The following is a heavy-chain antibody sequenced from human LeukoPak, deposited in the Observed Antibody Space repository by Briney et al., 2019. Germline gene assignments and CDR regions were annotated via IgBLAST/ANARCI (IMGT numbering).Heavy chain of an antibody. CDR3: ARGLSMAAAGTGFAFDI. CDR2: IYNSGST. J-gene: IGHJ3*02. V-gene: IGHV4-39*07. Sequence: SETLSLTCNVSGGSVSSSTYYWGWIRQPPGKGLEWIGSIYNSGSTYYNPSLKSVVTISVDTSKNQFSLKLTSLTAADTAVYYCARGLSMAAAGTGFAFDIWGRGTMVTVSS. CDR1: GGSVSSSTYY. D-gene: IGHD6-13*01.